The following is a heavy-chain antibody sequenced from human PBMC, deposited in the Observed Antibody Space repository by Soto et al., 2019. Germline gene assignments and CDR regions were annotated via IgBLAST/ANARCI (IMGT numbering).Heavy chain of an antibody. CDR2: MNPNSGNT. Sequence: QVQLVQSGAEVKKPGASVKVSCKASGYTFTSYDINWVRQATGQGLEWMGWMNPNSGNTGYAQKFQGRVTMTRNTSISTAYMELSSLRSEDTAVYYCARVGLSGGRTGTTVVDYWGQGTLVTVSS. V-gene: IGHV1-8*01. CDR3: ARVGLSGGRTGTTVVDY. D-gene: IGHD1-7*01. J-gene: IGHJ4*02. CDR1: GYTFTSYD.